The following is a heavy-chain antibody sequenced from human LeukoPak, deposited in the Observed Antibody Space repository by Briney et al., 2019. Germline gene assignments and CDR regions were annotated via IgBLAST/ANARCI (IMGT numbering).Heavy chain of an antibody. D-gene: IGHD3-22*01. CDR1: GGSISNYY. J-gene: IGHJ4*02. V-gene: IGHV4-59*01. CDR2: IYYTGRT. Sequence: SETLSLTCTDRGGSISNYYWSWIRQPPGKGLEWIGYIYYTGRTNDNPSLKSRLTISVDTSKNQFSLRLSSVTAADTAVDYCARVTGYMIEDYFDYWGQGTLVTVSS. CDR3: ARVTGYMIEDYFDY.